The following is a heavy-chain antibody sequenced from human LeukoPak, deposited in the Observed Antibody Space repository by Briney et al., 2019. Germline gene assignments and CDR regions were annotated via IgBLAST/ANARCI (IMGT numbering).Heavy chain of an antibody. CDR3: ARHRGNWSFDS. J-gene: IGHJ4*02. V-gene: IGHV4-4*09. D-gene: IGHD1-1*01. CDR2: IYSSGST. Sequence: SETLSLTCSVSGGSISNYYWSWIRQPPGKGLEWIGYIYSSGSTNYNPSLKSRVTISVDASKIQFSLRPSSVTAADTAVYYCARHRGNWSFDSWGQGTLVTVSS. CDR1: GGSISNYY.